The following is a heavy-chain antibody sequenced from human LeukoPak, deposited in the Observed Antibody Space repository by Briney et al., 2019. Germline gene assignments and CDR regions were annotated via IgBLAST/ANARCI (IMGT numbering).Heavy chain of an antibody. V-gene: IGHV3-15*07. CDR1: GFTFSSYA. CDR3: ITPLPYSAQ. Sequence: GGSLRLSSAASGFTFSSYAMHWVRQAPGKGLEWVGRIKPKTDGETTEYAAPVKDRFSISRDDSKSMMYLQMNSLKTEDTAVYYCITPLPYSAQGGQGTLVTVSS. D-gene: IGHD2-21*01. J-gene: IGHJ4*02. CDR2: IKPKTDGETT.